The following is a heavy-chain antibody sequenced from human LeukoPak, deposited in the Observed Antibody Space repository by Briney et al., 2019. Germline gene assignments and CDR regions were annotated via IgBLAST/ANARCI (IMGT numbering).Heavy chain of an antibody. J-gene: IGHJ4*02. CDR2: ISAYNGNT. CDR3: SRDYDILTGYPYYFDY. Sequence: ASVKVSCKASGYTFTSYGISWVRQAPGQGLEWVGWISAYNGNTNYAQKLQGRVTMTTDTSTSTAYMELRGLRSDDMAVYYCSRDYDILTGYPYYFDYWGQGTLVTVSS. CDR1: GYTFTSYG. V-gene: IGHV1-18*03. D-gene: IGHD3-9*01.